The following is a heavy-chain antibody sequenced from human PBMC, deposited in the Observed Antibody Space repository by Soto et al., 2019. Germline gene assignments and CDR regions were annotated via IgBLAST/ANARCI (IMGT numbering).Heavy chain of an antibody. Sequence: QVQLQESGPGLVKPSQTLSLTCDVSGASVTRAGSYWGWIRQRPGQGLEWIGYIYFDGTTYYNPSLKSRVIISADTSRNQFSLSLSFLTAEDTAVYYCATRTTVTTFDYWGQGTLVTVSS. CDR3: ATRTTVTTFDY. CDR1: GASVTRAGSY. V-gene: IGHV4-31*11. J-gene: IGHJ4*02. CDR2: IYFDGTT. D-gene: IGHD4-17*01.